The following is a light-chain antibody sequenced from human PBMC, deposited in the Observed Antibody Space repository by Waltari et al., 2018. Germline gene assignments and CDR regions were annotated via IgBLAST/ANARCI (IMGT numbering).Light chain of an antibody. CDR1: QSISTW. Sequence: DIQMTQSPSTLSASVGDRLSITCRASQSISTWLDWYQQKPGKAPKLLIYKASTLESGVPSRFSGSGSGTEFTLTISSLQPDDCATYYCQQYHSYRTFGQGTKVEIK. CDR3: QQYHSYRT. J-gene: IGKJ1*01. V-gene: IGKV1-5*03. CDR2: KAS.